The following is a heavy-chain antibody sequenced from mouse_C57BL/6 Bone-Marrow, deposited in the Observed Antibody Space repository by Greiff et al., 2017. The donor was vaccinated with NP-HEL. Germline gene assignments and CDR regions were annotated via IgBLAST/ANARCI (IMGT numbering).Heavy chain of an antibody. V-gene: IGHV6-3*01. CDR1: GFTFSNYW. J-gene: IGHJ2*01. CDR3: TRGNYEDFDY. CDR2: IRLKSDNYAT. Sequence: EVMLVESGGGLVQPGGSMKLSCVASGFTFSNYWMNWVRPSPEKGLEWVAQIRLKSDNYATHYAESVKGRFTISRDDSKSSVYLQMNNLRAEDTGIYYCTRGNYEDFDYWGQGTTLTVSS. D-gene: IGHD2-1*01.